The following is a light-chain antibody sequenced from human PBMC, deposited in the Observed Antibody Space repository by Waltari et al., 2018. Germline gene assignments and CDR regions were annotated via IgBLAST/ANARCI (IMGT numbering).Light chain of an antibody. CDR1: SSDIGTYNY. J-gene: IGLJ1*01. CDR3: DSKSSSSPHV. V-gene: IGLV2-14*03. Sequence: QSALTQPASVSGSPGQSITVSCTGTSSDIGTYNYVSWYQQHPGKAPKLMIYDGSSRPSGVSNRFSGSKSGNTASLTISGLQAEDEADYYCDSKSSSSPHVFGTGTKVTVL. CDR2: DGS.